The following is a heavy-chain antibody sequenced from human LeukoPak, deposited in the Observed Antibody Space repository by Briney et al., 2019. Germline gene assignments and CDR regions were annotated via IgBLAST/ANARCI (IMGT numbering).Heavy chain of an antibody. V-gene: IGHV3-53*01. CDR1: GFTLSNYE. CDR2: MYSGGDT. D-gene: IGHD3-22*01. J-gene: IGHJ4*02. Sequence: GGSLRLSCEASGFTLSNYEMIWVRQAPGKGLEWVSVMYSGGDTYYADSVKGRFTISRDNSKNTLYLQMNNLRVEDTAVYYCARDYAGDTSGLVLDYWGQGTLVTVSS. CDR3: ARDYAGDTSGLVLDY.